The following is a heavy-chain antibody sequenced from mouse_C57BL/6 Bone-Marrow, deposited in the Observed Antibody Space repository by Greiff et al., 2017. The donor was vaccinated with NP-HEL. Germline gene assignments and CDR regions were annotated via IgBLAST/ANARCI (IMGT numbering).Heavy chain of an antibody. CDR3: PQNSLYAMDY. Sequence: QVQLKQSGAELVKPGASVKLSCKASGYTFTSYWMHWVKQRPGQGLEWIGMIHPNSGSTNYNEKFKSKATLTVDKSSSTAYMQLSSLTSEDSAVYYCPQNSLYAMDYWGQGTSVTVSS. J-gene: IGHJ4*01. CDR1: GYTFTSYW. CDR2: IHPNSGST. V-gene: IGHV1-64*01.